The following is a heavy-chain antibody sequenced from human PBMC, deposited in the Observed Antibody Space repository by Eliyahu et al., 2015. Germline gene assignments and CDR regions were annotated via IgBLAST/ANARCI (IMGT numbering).Heavy chain of an antibody. V-gene: IGHV3-30*18. J-gene: IGHJ6*02. CDR2: ISYDGSNK. Sequence: QVQLVESGGGVVQPGRSLRLSCAXSGFXFSSXGMHWVRQAPGKGLEWVAVISYDGSNKYYADSVKGRFTISRDNSKNTLYLQMNSLRAEDTAVYYCAKDSAGYYYYYGMDVWGQGTTVTVSS. CDR1: GFXFSSXG. CDR3: AKDSAGYYYYYGMDV.